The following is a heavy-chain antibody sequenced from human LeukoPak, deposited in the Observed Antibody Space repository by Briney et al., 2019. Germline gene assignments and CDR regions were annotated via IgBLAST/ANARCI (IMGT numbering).Heavy chain of an antibody. CDR3: ARDWGTSSLYLAN. Sequence: PGGSLSLSCAASGFTFSSNGMHWVRQAPGKGLECVAFIQNDGNNKKYADSVKGRFAISRDNSKNTLYLQMNSLRAEDTAVYYCARDWGTSSLYLANWGQGTLVTVSS. CDR1: GFTFSSNG. CDR2: IQNDGNNK. J-gene: IGHJ4*02. V-gene: IGHV3-30*02. D-gene: IGHD6-6*01.